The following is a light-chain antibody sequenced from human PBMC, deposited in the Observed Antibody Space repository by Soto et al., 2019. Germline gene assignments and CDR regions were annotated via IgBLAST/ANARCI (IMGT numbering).Light chain of an antibody. CDR3: QQYDTWPPLT. V-gene: IGKV3-15*01. Sequence: ENVLTQSPGTLSLSPGDRATLSCRASQSVSSSFLAWYQQKPGQAPRLLIYGASTRATGIPARFSGSGSGTEFTLTISSLQSEDFAVYYCQQYDTWPPLTFGGGTKVEIK. CDR2: GAS. CDR1: QSVSSS. J-gene: IGKJ4*01.